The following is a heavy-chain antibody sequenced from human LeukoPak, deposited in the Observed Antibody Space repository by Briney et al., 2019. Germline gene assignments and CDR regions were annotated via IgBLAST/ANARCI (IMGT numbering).Heavy chain of an antibody. CDR3: ARDRDYDFWSRFDP. J-gene: IGHJ5*02. CDR2: ISAYNGNT. V-gene: IGHV1-18*01. CDR1: GYTFISYG. Sequence: ASVKVSCKASGYTFISYGITWVRQAPGQGLEWMGWISAYNGNTNYAQKFQGRVTMTRDTSISTAYMELSRLRSDDTAVYYCARDRDYDFWSRFDPWGQGTLVTVSS. D-gene: IGHD3-3*01.